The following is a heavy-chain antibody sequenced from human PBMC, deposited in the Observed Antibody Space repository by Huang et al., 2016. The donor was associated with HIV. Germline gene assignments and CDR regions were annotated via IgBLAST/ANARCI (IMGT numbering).Heavy chain of an antibody. CDR1: GFSISTYN. V-gene: IGHV3-21*02. CDR3: ATAPVTPDYFDH. CDR2: ISGRGTYI. D-gene: IGHD4-17*01. J-gene: IGHJ4*02. Sequence: EVQLVESGGGLVKPGGSLRLSCAAAGFSISTYNMHWVRQAPGRGLEWVSSISGRGTYIYYVESVKGRFTISRDNGKRSLYLQMDSLRVEDTAVYYCATAPVTPDYFDHWGLGALVTVSS.